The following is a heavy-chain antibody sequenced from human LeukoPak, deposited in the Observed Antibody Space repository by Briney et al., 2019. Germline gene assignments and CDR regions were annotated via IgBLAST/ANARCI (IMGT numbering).Heavy chain of an antibody. J-gene: IGHJ5*02. CDR3: ARRWGGSSSWDPLGWFDR. D-gene: IGHD6-13*01. V-gene: IGHV1-8*02. CDR2: MNPNSGNT. Sequence: VASVKVSCKASGYTFNGYYMHWVRQAPGQGLEWMGWMNPNSGNTGYAQKFQGRVTMTRNTSISTAYMELSSLRSGETAVYYCARRWGGSSSWDPLGWFDRWGQGTLVTVSS. CDR1: GYTFNGYY.